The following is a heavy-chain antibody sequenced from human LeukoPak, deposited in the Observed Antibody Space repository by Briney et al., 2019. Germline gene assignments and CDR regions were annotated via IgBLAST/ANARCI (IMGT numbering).Heavy chain of an antibody. CDR3: ARGVTPNSYYYGMDV. V-gene: IGHV4-30-2*01. D-gene: IGHD5-18*01. CDR2: IYHSGST. CDR1: GGSISSGGYS. J-gene: IGHJ6*02. Sequence: SQTLSLTCAVSGGSISSGGYSWSWIRQPPGTGLEWIGYIYHSGSTYYNPSLKSRVTISVDRSKNQFSLKLSSVTAADTAVYYCARGVTPNSYYYGMDVWGQGTTVTVSS.